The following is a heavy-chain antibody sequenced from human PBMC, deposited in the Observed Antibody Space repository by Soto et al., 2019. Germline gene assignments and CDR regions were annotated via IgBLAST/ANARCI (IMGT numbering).Heavy chain of an antibody. V-gene: IGHV3-9*01. CDR2: ISLNDGRI. Sequence: GGSLRLSCAASGFRFEDYAMHWVRQAPGKGLQWVSGISLNDGRIDYADSVKGRFTISRDNARKSLYLQMNSLRIEDTAFYYCAKSRSYINGPDYWCQGHLVPVSS. CDR1: GFRFEDYA. D-gene: IGHD2-8*01. J-gene: IGHJ4*02. CDR3: AKSRSYINGPDY.